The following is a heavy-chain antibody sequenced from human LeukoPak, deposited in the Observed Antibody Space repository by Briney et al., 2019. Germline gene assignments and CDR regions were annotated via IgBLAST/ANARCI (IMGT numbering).Heavy chain of an antibody. CDR1: GFTFSGYW. CDR2: IKQDGSEK. V-gene: IGHV3-7*01. J-gene: IGHJ6*03. CDR3: ARGTLFYSYSYYMDV. D-gene: IGHD3-10*01. Sequence: PGGSLRLSCAASGFTFSGYWMSWVRQAPGKGLKWVANIKQDGSEKYYVDSVKGRFTISRDNAKNSLYLQMNSLRAEDTAVYYCARGTLFYSYSYYMDVWGKGTTVTISS.